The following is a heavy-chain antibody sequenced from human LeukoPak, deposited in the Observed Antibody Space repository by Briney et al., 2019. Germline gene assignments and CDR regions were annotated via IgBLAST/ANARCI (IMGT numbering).Heavy chain of an antibody. Sequence: ASVKVSCKASGYTFTGYYMHWVRQAPGQGLEWMGWINPNSGGTNYAQKFQGRVTMTRDTSISTAYMELRSLRSDDTAVYYCARVGEYCSSTSCSYYYMDVWGKGTTVTVSS. D-gene: IGHD2-2*01. CDR1: GYTFTGYY. V-gene: IGHV1-2*02. CDR2: INPNSGGT. J-gene: IGHJ6*03. CDR3: ARVGEYCSSTSCSYYYMDV.